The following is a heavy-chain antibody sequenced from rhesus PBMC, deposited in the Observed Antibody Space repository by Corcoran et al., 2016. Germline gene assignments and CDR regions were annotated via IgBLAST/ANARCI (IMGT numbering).Heavy chain of an antibody. CDR3: VTDIFRAGSYSGNSLRDY. CDR1: GYIFTDYY. J-gene: IGHJ4*01. CDR2: VDPEDGEA. D-gene: IGHD3-16*01. V-gene: IGHV1-111*02. Sequence: EVQLVQSGSEVKKPGASVKISCKASGYIFTDYYVPWVRQAPGKGLEWMGRVDPEDGEAMYAQRFQDRVTITADTSTDTAYMELSSLTSEDTAVYYCVTDIFRAGSYSGNSLRDYWGQGVLVTVSS.